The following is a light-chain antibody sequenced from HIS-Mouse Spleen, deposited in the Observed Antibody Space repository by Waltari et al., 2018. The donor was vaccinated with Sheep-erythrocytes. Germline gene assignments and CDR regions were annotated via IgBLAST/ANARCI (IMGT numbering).Light chain of an antibody. CDR1: SSDVVGANY. CDR2: DVS. Sequence: QSALTQPASVSRSPGHLITISCTGTSSDVVGANYVLCYQQHPGKAPKLMIFDVSNRPSGVSNRFSGSKSGNTASLTISGLQAEDEADYYCSSYTSSSTVVFGGGTKLTVL. CDR3: SSYTSSSTVV. V-gene: IGLV2-14*03. J-gene: IGLJ2*01.